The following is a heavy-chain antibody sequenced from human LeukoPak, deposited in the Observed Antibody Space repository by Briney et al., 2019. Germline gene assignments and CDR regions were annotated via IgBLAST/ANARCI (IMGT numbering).Heavy chain of an antibody. D-gene: IGHD6-13*01. J-gene: IGHJ4*02. CDR2: IRSSGSTT. Sequence: GGSLRLSCAASGFSFSSYEMNWVRQAPGKGLEWVSYIRSSGSTTYYADSVKGRFIISRDNAKDSLYLQMNSLRAEDTAVYYWARVGNSLNYFDCWGQGTLVTVSS. V-gene: IGHV3-48*03. CDR1: GFSFSSYE. CDR3: ARVGNSLNYFDC.